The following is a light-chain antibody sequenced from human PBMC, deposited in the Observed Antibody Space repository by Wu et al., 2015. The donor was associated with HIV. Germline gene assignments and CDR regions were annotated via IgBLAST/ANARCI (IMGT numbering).Light chain of an antibody. CDR2: AAS. J-gene: IGKJ1*01. CDR1: QSISTY. CDR3: QQSYNTPGA. Sequence: DIQMTQSPSSLSASIGDRVTITCRASQSISTYLNWYQQKPGKAPNLLIYAASNLQSGVPSRFSGSGSGTDFTLTISSLQPEDFATYYCQQSYNTPGAFGQGTNVEIK. V-gene: IGKV1-39*01.